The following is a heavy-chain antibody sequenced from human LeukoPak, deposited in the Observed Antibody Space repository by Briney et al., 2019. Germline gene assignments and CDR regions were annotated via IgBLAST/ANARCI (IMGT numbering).Heavy chain of an antibody. CDR3: ARNPSGIGDY. CDR1: GFTFSNYA. J-gene: IGHJ4*02. V-gene: IGHV3-48*02. CDR2: ISGSSSST. Sequence: PGGSLRLSCLASGFTFSNYAMSWVRQAPGKGLEWVSFISGSSSSTFYADSVKGRFTVSRDNAKNSLYLQMNSLRDEDTAVYYCARNPSGIGDYWGQGTLVTVSS. D-gene: IGHD1-26*01.